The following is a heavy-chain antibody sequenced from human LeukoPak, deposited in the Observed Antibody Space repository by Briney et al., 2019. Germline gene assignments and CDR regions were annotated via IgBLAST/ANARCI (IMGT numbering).Heavy chain of an antibody. CDR2: ITGIDGST. CDR1: GFTFGGYA. Sequence: GGSLRLSCATSGFTFGGYAMTWVRQAPGKGLEWVSGITGIDGSTYYADSVKGRFTISRDNSKSTLYLQMNSLRGEDTAAYYCAKGAVRGSGTINWFDSWGQGTLVTVSS. CDR3: AKGAVRGSGTINWFDS. V-gene: IGHV3-23*01. J-gene: IGHJ5*01. D-gene: IGHD3-10*01.